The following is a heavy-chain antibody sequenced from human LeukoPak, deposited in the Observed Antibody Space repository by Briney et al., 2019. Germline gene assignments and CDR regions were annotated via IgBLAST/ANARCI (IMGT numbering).Heavy chain of an antibody. Sequence: GGSLRLSCAASGFTFSSYSMNWVRQAPGKGLEWVSAISGSGGSTYYADSVKGRFTVSRDTSKNTLYLQMNSLRVEDTAVYYCARGIIDWGQGTLVTVSS. J-gene: IGHJ4*02. CDR3: ARGIID. V-gene: IGHV3-23*01. CDR1: GFTFSSYS. D-gene: IGHD2/OR15-2a*01. CDR2: ISGSGGST.